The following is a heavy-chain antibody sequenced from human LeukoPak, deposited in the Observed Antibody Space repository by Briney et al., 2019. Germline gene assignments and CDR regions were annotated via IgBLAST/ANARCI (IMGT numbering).Heavy chain of an antibody. CDR1: GFTFSSYA. V-gene: IGHV3-64*01. CDR3: AILGYSGFDY. D-gene: IGHD2-15*01. J-gene: IGHJ4*02. CDR2: ISSNGGST. Sequence: GGSLRLSCAASGFTFSSYAMHWVRQAPGKGLEYVSAISSNGGSTYYANSVKGRFTISRDNSKNTLYLQMGSLRAEDMAVYCCAILGYSGFDYWGQGTLVTVSS.